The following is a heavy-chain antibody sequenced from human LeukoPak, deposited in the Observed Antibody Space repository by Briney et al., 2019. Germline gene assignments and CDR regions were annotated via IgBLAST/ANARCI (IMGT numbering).Heavy chain of an antibody. V-gene: IGHV1-69*13. CDR3: ARDGESAVVVVRAAYFDF. CDR1: GYTFTSYA. J-gene: IGHJ4*02. Sequence: GASVKVSCKASGYTFTSYAMHWVRQAPGQGLEWMGGIIPIFGTANYAQKFQGRVTITADESTRTSYMDLNSLRSEDTAVYYCARDGESAVVVVRAAYFDFWGQGTLVTVSS. D-gene: IGHD3-22*01. CDR2: IIPIFGTA.